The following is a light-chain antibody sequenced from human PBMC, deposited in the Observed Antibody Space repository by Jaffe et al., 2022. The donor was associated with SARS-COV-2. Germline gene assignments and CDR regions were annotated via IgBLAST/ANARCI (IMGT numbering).Light chain of an antibody. CDR1: SSDIGIYKY. V-gene: IGLV2-11*01. Sequence: QSALTQPRSVSGSPGQSVTISCTGTSSDIGIYKYVSWYQQHPGRVPNLIIYDVSNRPSGVPDRFSGSKSGNTASLTISGLQPEDEGDYYCCSYAGTYTFGVFGGGTKLTVL. CDR3: CSYAGTYTFGV. CDR2: DVS. J-gene: IGLJ3*02.